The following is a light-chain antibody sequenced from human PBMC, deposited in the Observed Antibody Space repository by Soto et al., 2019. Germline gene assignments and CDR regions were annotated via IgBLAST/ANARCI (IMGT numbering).Light chain of an antibody. CDR3: LQHNNYPPT. CDR2: DAS. V-gene: IGKV1-33*01. CDR1: RDIRDF. Sequence: EIQMTQSPSSLSVSVGDRVTITCQASRDIRDFLNWYQQKPGKAPKLLIFDASNLEEGVPPRFSGSGSGTDFTLTISSLQPEDFATYFCLQHNNYPPTFGQGTKVDIK. J-gene: IGKJ1*01.